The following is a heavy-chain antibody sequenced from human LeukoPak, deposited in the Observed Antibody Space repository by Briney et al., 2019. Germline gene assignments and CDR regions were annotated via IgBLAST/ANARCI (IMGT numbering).Heavy chain of an antibody. CDR2: IRYDGSNK. CDR3: ANSVRYFDWSIDC. CDR1: GFTFSSYG. J-gene: IGHJ4*02. Sequence: GGSLRLSCAASGFTFSSYGMHWVRQAPGKGLEWVAFIRYDGSNKYYADSMKGRFTISRDNSKNTLYLQMNSLRAEDTAVYYCANSVRYFDWSIDCWGQGTLVTVSS. V-gene: IGHV3-30*02. D-gene: IGHD3-9*01.